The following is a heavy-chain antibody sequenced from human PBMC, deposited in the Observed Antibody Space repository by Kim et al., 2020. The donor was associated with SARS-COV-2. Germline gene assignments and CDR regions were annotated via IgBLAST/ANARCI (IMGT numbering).Heavy chain of an antibody. Sequence: GGSLRLSCAASGFTFSSYGMHWVRQAPGKGLEWVAVISYDGSNKYYADSVKGRFTISRDNSKKTLYLQMNSLRAEDTAVYYCAKDHRLPYYYDSSGYPSEYYFDYWGQGTLVTVSS. CDR2: ISYDGSNK. CDR1: GFTFSSYG. D-gene: IGHD3-22*01. J-gene: IGHJ4*02. V-gene: IGHV3-30*18. CDR3: AKDHRLPYYYDSSGYPSEYYFDY.